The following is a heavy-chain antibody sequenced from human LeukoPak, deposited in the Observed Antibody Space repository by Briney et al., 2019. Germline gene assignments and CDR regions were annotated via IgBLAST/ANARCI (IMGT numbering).Heavy chain of an antibody. CDR1: GFTFSSYW. Sequence: GGSLRLSCAASGFTFSSYWMHWVRQAPGKGLVWVSRISTDGSSTKYADFVEGRFTISRDNAKNTLYLQMNSLRAEDTAAYYCVRGNFNGGIDHWGQGTLVTVSS. CDR3: VRGNFNGGIDH. V-gene: IGHV3-74*01. CDR2: ISTDGSST. J-gene: IGHJ4*02.